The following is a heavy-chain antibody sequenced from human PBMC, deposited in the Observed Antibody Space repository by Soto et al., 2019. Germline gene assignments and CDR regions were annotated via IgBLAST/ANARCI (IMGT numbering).Heavy chain of an antibody. J-gene: IGHJ6*02. CDR2: INPNSGGT. CDR3: ARATNYDFWSGPRAPRMGMDV. V-gene: IGHV1-2*04. CDR1: GYTFTGYY. Sequence: ASVKVSCKASGYTFTGYYMHWVRQAPGQGLEWMGWINPNSGGTNYAQKFQGWVTMTRDTSISTAYMELSRLRSDDTAVYYCARATNYDFWSGPRAPRMGMDVWGQGTTVTVSS. D-gene: IGHD3-3*01.